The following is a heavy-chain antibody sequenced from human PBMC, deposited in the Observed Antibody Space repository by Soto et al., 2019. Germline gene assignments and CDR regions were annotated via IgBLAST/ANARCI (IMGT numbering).Heavy chain of an antibody. Sequence: EVQLVESGGGLVQPGESLRLSCAASGFTFSYYWMHWVRQAPGKGLVWVSRIHSDGSSTTYADSVKGRFTISRDNARNTVYLEINRLRVEDTAVYYCARGDRGAFDIWGQGTVVTVSS. J-gene: IGHJ3*02. CDR1: GFTFSYYW. CDR3: ARGDRGAFDI. V-gene: IGHV3-74*01. CDR2: IHSDGSST. D-gene: IGHD1-26*01.